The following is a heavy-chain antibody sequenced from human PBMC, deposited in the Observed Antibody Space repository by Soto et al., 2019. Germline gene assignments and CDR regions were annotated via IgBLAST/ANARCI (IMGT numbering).Heavy chain of an antibody. CDR1: GYTFTSYG. V-gene: IGHV1-18*01. CDR3: VRDLGIAVAGLY. CDR2: ISAYNGNT. Sequence: ASVKVSCKASGYTFTSYGISWVRQAPGQGLEWMGWISAYNGNTNYAQKLQGRVTMTTDTSTSTAYMELSSLRSEDTAIYYCVRDLGIAVAGLYWGQGTLVTVSS. D-gene: IGHD6-19*01. J-gene: IGHJ4*02.